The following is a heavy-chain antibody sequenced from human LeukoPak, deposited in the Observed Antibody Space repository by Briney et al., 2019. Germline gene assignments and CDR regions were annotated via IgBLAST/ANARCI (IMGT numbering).Heavy chain of an antibody. CDR2: ISGSGVRT. J-gene: IGHJ4*02. CDR3: AKVDTAAAANLRGFDY. V-gene: IGHV3-23*01. Sequence: GGSLRLSCAAAGFTVSSYWASWVRQAPGGWLGWVSGISGSGVRTYYDELVKRRVTISNDNSKHTLYLQITSKKAEDTAVYYCAKVDTAAAANLRGFDYWGQGTLVTVSS. D-gene: IGHD6-13*01. CDR1: GFTVSSYW.